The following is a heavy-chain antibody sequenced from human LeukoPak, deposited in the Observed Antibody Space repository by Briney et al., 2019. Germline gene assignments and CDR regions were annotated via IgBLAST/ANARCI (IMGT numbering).Heavy chain of an antibody. D-gene: IGHD3-22*01. V-gene: IGHV4-34*01. J-gene: IGHJ4*02. Sequence: SETLSLTCAVYGGSFSGYYWSWIRQPPGKGLEWIGEINHSGSTNYNPSLKSRVTISVDKSKNQFSLKLSSVTAADTAVYYCARVPVQYYYDSSGYYYGAPDYWGQGTLVTVSS. CDR2: INHSGST. CDR3: ARVPVQYYYDSSGYYYGAPDY. CDR1: GGSFSGYY.